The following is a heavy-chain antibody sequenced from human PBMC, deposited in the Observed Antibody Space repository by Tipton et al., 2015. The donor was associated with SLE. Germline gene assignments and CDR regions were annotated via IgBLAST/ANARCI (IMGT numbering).Heavy chain of an antibody. J-gene: IGHJ4*02. D-gene: IGHD6-13*01. CDR3: TRAMGRSSWYYFDY. CDR2: IRSKAYGGTT. CDR1: GFTFGDYA. V-gene: IGHV3-49*04. Sequence: SLRLSCAASGFTFGDYAMSWVRQAPGKGLEWVGFIRSKAYGGTTEYAASVKGRFSLSRDDSKSIAYLQMNSPKTEDTAVFYCTRAMGRSSWYYFDYWGQGTLVTVSS.